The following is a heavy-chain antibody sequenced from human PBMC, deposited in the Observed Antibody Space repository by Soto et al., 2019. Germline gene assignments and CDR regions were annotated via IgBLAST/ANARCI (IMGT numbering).Heavy chain of an antibody. Sequence: ASVKVSCKASGYTFSNYGITWVRQAPGQGLEWMGWISVNDGYTNYEQSLQGRVAMTTDTSTSTAYMELRSLRFDDTAVYYCARAPLPSGSGGTCSPWWFDPWGQGTLVTVSS. CDR1: GYTFSNYG. CDR2: ISVNDGYT. D-gene: IGHD2-15*01. J-gene: IGHJ5*02. CDR3: ARAPLPSGSGGTCSPWWFDP. V-gene: IGHV1-18*01.